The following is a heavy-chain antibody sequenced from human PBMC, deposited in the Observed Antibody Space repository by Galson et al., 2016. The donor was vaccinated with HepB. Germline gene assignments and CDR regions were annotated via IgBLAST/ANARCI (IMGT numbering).Heavy chain of an antibody. V-gene: IGHV3-53*04. J-gene: IGHJ4*02. Sequence: SLRLSCAASGFSVTSSYMSRVRQAPGKGLEWVSVIYSSGATYYAESVEGRFIISRHNSRNTVDLQMSSLRAEDTALYYCARGLVGSTTAFDSWGQGTLVAVSS. CDR1: GFSVTSSY. CDR2: IYSSGAT. D-gene: IGHD2/OR15-2a*01. CDR3: ARGLVGSTTAFDS.